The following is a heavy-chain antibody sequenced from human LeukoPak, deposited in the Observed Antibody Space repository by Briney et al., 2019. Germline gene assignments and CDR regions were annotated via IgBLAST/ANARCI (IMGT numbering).Heavy chain of an antibody. J-gene: IGHJ5*02. Sequence: ASVKVSCKASGYTFTGYYMHWVRQAPGQGLEWMGWFNPNSGGTNYAQKFQGRVTMTRDTSISTAYMELSRLRSDDTAVYYCARDRGSDYYDSSGSIQGWFDPWGQGTLVTVSS. CDR1: GYTFTGYY. D-gene: IGHD3-22*01. CDR2: FNPNSGGT. V-gene: IGHV1-2*02. CDR3: ARDRGSDYYDSSGSIQGWFDP.